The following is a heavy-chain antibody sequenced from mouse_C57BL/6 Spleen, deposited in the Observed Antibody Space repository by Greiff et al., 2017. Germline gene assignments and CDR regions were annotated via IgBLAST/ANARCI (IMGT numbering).Heavy chain of an antibody. CDR3: AKVGYDYNPAWFAY. J-gene: IGHJ3*01. CDR1: GFTFSSYG. V-gene: IGHV5-6*01. Sequence: EVQLVESGGDLVKPGGSLKLSCAASGFTFSSYGMSWVRQTPDKRLEWVATISSGGSSTYYPDSVKVRFTISGDNTKNTLYLQMSSLKSEDTAMYYCAKVGYDYNPAWFAYWGQGTLVTVSA. CDR2: ISSGGSST. D-gene: IGHD2-4*01.